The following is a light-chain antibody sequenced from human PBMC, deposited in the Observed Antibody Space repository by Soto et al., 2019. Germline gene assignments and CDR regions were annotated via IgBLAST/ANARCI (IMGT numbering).Light chain of an antibody. CDR1: QSVSST. V-gene: IGKV3-15*01. Sequence: EIVLTQSPATLSLSPGERATLSCRASQSVSSTFAWYQQKPGQAPRLLIYGASTRATGIPARFSGSGSGTEFTLTITSLQAEDFATYYCQQLRMYPSTFGGGTKVDIK. J-gene: IGKJ4*01. CDR3: QQLRMYPST. CDR2: GAS.